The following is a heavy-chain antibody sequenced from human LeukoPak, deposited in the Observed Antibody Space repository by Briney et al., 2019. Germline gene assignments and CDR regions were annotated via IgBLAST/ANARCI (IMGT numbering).Heavy chain of an antibody. D-gene: IGHD6-13*01. J-gene: IGHJ6*04. CDR3: ASLVAAAGRGYYHYGMDV. CDR1: GFTFSSYG. CDR2: IWYDGSNK. Sequence: PGGSLRLSCAASGFTFSSYGMHWVRQAPGKGLEWVAVIWYDGSNKYYADSVKGRFTISRDNSKNTLYLQMNSLRAEDTAMYYCASLVAAAGRGYYHYGMDVWGKGTTVTVSS. V-gene: IGHV3-33*01.